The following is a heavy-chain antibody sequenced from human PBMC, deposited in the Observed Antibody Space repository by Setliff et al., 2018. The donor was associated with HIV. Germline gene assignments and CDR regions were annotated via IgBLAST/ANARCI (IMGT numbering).Heavy chain of an antibody. CDR1: GGSISDYY. J-gene: IGHJ5*02. V-gene: IGHV4-4*07. Sequence: SETLSLTCNVSGGSISDYYWSWIRQPAGKGLQWIGRINSFGSTNYNLSLKGRVTMSIDTSKNQFSLKLSSMTAADTGLYFCARDSRGGVGGSWFDPWGQGTLVTVSS. D-gene: IGHD2-21*01. CDR2: INSFGST. CDR3: ARDSRGGVGGSWFDP.